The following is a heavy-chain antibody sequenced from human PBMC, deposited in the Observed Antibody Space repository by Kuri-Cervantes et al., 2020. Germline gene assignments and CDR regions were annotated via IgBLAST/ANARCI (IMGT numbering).Heavy chain of an antibody. Sequence: AAVKVSCKASGYTFTGYYMHWVRQAPGQGLEWMGWINPNSGGTNYAQKFQGRVTMTRDTSISTSYIELSRLRSDDTAVYYCTRDAKYSGSYWLDPWGQGTLVTVSS. V-gene: IGHV1-2*02. D-gene: IGHD1-26*01. CDR3: TRDAKYSGSYWLDP. J-gene: IGHJ5*02. CDR1: GYTFTGYY. CDR2: INPNSGGT.